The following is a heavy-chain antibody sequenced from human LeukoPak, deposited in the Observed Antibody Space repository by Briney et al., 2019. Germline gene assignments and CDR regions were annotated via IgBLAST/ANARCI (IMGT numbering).Heavy chain of an antibody. J-gene: IGHJ4*02. CDR3: ARPGNTGTDYFQF. D-gene: IGHD1-7*01. V-gene: IGHV5-51*01. CDR2: IYPDDSDT. CDR1: GYSFTNYW. Sequence: GQSLKISCKGSGYSFTNYWIGWVRQMPGKGLEWVGFIYPDDSDTRYSPSFQGQVTISADKSITTAYLQWSSLKASDTAIYYCARPGNTGTDYFQFWGQGTLVTVSS.